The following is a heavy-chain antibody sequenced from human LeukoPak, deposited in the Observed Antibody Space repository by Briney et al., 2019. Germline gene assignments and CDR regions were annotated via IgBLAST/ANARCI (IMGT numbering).Heavy chain of an antibody. Sequence: PGGSLRLSCAVSGFTFSSYWMSWVRQAPGKGLEWVANIKQDGSEKYYVDSVKGRFTVSRDNAKNSLYLQMNSLRAEDTAVYYCARVESGYYPDYWGQGTLVTVSS. J-gene: IGHJ4*02. D-gene: IGHD3-3*01. V-gene: IGHV3-7*04. CDR3: ARVESGYYPDY. CDR1: GFTFSSYW. CDR2: IKQDGSEK.